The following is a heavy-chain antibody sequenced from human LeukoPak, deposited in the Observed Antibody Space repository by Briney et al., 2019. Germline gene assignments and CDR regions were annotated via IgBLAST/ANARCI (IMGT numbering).Heavy chain of an antibody. J-gene: IGHJ4*02. CDR3: AKDLFSYYYDSSSYPGAIDY. CDR1: GFTFSSYG. V-gene: IGHV3-30*02. CDR2: IRYDGSNK. Sequence: PGGSLRLSCAASGFTFSSYGMHWVRQAPGKGLEWVAFIRYDGSNKYYADSVKGRFTISRDNSKNTLYLQMNSLRAEDTAVYYCAKDLFSYYYDSSSYPGAIDYWGQGTLVTVSS. D-gene: IGHD3-22*01.